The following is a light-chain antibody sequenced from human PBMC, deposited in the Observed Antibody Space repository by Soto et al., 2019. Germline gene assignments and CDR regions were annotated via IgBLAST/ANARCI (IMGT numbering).Light chain of an antibody. CDR1: QSVSSNN. CDR2: DAS. CDR3: QQYGRSPFT. Sequence: EMVLTQSPGTLSLSPGERATLSCRASQSVSSNNLAWYQQRPGQAPRVVIYDASTRATGIPERFSGSGSGTDFTLTISRLEPEDFAVYYCQQYGRSPFTFGPGTKVDIK. V-gene: IGKV3-20*01. J-gene: IGKJ3*01.